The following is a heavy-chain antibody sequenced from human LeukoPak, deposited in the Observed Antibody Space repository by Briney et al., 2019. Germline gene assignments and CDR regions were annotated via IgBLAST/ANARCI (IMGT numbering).Heavy chain of an antibody. V-gene: IGHV1-2*02. CDR3: ARGVTRLVAISDAFDI. J-gene: IGHJ3*02. CDR1: GYTFTGYY. Sequence: ASVKVSCKASGYTFTGYYMHWVRQAPGQGLEWMGWINPNSGGTNYAQKFQGRVTMTRDTSISTAYMELSRLRSDDTAVYYCARGVTRLVAISDAFDIWGQGTMVTVSS. CDR2: INPNSGGT. D-gene: IGHD6-19*01.